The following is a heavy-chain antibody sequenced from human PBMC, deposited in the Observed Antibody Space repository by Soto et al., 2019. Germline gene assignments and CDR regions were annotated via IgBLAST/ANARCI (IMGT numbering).Heavy chain of an antibody. J-gene: IGHJ4*02. CDR1: GFTFSIYA. Sequence: GGSLRLSCAASGFTFSIYAMIWVRQAPGKGLEWVSSISGSGSSTYNADSVKGRFTFSRDNSKNTLYLQMNSLRTDDTAVYYCVKYQYDVWYGSFGFWGQGT. D-gene: IGHD2-15*01. V-gene: IGHV3-23*01. CDR2: ISGSGSST. CDR3: VKYQYDVWYGSFGF.